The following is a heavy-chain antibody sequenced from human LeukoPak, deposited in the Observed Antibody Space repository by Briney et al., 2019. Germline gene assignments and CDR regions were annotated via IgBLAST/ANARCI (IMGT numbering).Heavy chain of an antibody. J-gene: IGHJ6*03. CDR3: AREFDSSGYYSHYYYYYYMDV. CDR2: IIPILGIA. V-gene: IGHV1-69*04. CDR1: GGTFSSYT. Sequence: SVKVSCKASGGTFSSYTISWVRQAPGQGLEWMGRIIPILGIANYAQKFQGRVTITADKSTSTAYMELSSLRSEHTAVYYCAREFDSSGYYSHYYYYYYMDVWGKGTTVTVSS. D-gene: IGHD3-22*01.